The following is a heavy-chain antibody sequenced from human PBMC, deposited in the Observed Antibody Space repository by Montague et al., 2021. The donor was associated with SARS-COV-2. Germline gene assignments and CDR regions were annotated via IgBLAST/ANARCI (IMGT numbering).Heavy chain of an antibody. CDR3: ARGQVTIFAFLIMLPAAWAIDV. CDR1: GGSFNDYY. D-gene: IGHD3-3*01. Sequence: SETLSLTCAVYGGSFNDYYSTWIGQPPGKGLEWIGEINHSGSSNYKPSPKKRVPISVDKTKNQNSLKLTSVTAADTATYYCARGQVTIFAFLIMLPAAWAIDVWGQGTTVTVSS. CDR2: INHSGSS. J-gene: IGHJ3*01. V-gene: IGHV4-34*01.